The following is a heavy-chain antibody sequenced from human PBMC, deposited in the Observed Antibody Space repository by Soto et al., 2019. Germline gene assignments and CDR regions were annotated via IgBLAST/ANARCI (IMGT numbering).Heavy chain of an antibody. J-gene: IGHJ5*02. Sequence: ASVKVSCKASGYAFTSYGISWVRQAPGQGLEWMGWISAYNGNTIYAQRLQGRVTMTTDTSTSTAYMELRSLRSDDTAVYYSARGGYDFWSGYSFDPWGQGTLVTVSS. CDR1: GYAFTSYG. D-gene: IGHD3-3*01. CDR2: ISAYNGNT. CDR3: ARGGYDFWSGYSFDP. V-gene: IGHV1-18*01.